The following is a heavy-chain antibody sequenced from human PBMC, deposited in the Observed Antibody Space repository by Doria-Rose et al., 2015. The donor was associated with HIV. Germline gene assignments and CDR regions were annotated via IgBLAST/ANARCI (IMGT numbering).Heavy chain of an antibody. Sequence: QESGPVLVKPTETLTLTCTVSGVSLSSPGMGVSWIRQPPGKALEWLANIFSDDERSNTTSLKSRLTISRGTSKSQVVLTMTDMDPVDTATYYCARIKSSRWYHKYYFDFWGQGTLVIVSA. CDR3: ARIKSSRWYHKYYFDF. CDR1: GVSLSSPGMG. J-gene: IGHJ4*02. D-gene: IGHD6-13*01. CDR2: IFSDDER. V-gene: IGHV2-26*01.